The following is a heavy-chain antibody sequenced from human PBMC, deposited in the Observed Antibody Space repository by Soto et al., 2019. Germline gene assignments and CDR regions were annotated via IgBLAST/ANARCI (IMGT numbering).Heavy chain of an antibody. Sequence: EVQLLESGGGLVQPGGSLRLSCAASGFTFSSYAMSWVRQAPGKGLEWVSAISGSGGSTYYADSVKGRFTISRDNSKNTLYLQINSLRAEYTAVYYCARGEYSSSPPDYYYGMDVWGQGTTFTVSS. V-gene: IGHV3-23*01. CDR3: ARGEYSSSPPDYYYGMDV. D-gene: IGHD6-6*01. CDR1: GFTFSSYA. CDR2: ISGSGGST. J-gene: IGHJ6*02.